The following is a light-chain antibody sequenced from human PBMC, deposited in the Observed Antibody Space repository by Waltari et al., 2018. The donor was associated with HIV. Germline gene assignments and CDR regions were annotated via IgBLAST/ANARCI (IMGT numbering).Light chain of an antibody. CDR1: QRVGTN. Sequence: EIVMTQSPATLSVSPGERASLSCRASQRVGTNLAWYQKKPGQAPRLLIYGASTRATGIPGRFSGSGSGTEFTLTISSLQSEDFALYYCQQYNNWPPGATFGGGTKVEIK. V-gene: IGKV3-15*01. J-gene: IGKJ4*01. CDR2: GAS. CDR3: QQYNNWPPGAT.